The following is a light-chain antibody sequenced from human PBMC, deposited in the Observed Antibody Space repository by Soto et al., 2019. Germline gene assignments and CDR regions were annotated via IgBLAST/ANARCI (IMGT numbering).Light chain of an antibody. J-gene: IGKJ1*01. Sequence: EIVLTQSPGTLSLSPGEGATLSCRASQSVSSSYLAWYQQKPDQAPRLVIYDVSGRATGIPDRFSGSGSGTDFTLTISRLEPEDFAVYYCQQYGRSPTFGQGTKVEIK. V-gene: IGKV3-20*01. CDR3: QQYGRSPT. CDR1: QSVSSSY. CDR2: DVS.